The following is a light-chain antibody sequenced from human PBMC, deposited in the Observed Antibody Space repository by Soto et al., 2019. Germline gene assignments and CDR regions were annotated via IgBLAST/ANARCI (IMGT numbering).Light chain of an antibody. Sequence: QSALTQPPSVSGAPGQRVTSSCTGSSSNIGAGYDVHWYQQLPGRAPKLLIYGNTNRPSGVPDRFSGSKSGTSASLAITGLQAEDEADYYCLSFDSSLSVVFGGGTQLTVL. CDR2: GNT. V-gene: IGLV1-40*01. CDR1: SSNIGAGYD. J-gene: IGLJ2*01. CDR3: LSFDSSLSVV.